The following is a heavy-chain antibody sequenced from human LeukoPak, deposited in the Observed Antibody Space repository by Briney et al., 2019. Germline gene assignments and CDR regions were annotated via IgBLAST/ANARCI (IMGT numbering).Heavy chain of an antibody. V-gene: IGHV3-23*01. D-gene: IGHD2-2*01. Sequence: GGSLRLSCAAPGFTFSSYAMSWVRQAPGKGLEWVSTISGSGDSTYYADSVKGRFTISRDNSKNTLHLQMNSLRAEDTAVYSCAKGRSGVSSAAINCWGQGTLVTVSS. CDR3: AKGRSGVSSAAINC. CDR1: GFTFSSYA. CDR2: ISGSGDST. J-gene: IGHJ4*02.